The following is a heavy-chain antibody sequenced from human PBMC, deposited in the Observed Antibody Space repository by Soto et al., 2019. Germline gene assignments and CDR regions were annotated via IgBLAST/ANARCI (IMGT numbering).Heavy chain of an antibody. CDR2: IKQDGSEK. CDR1: GFTFSSYW. J-gene: IGHJ6*02. D-gene: IGHD1-26*01. CDR3: AKANSGSYRYYYYYYGMYV. Sequence: GGSLRLSCAASGFTFSSYWMSWVRQAPGKGLEWVANIKQDGSEKYYVDSVKGRFTISRDNAKNSLYLQMNSLRAEDTAVYYCAKANSGSYRYYYYYYGMYVWGQGTTVTVSS. V-gene: IGHV3-7*05.